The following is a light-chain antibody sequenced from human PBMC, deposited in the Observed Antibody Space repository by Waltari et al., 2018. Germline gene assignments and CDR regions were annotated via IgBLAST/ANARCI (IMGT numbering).Light chain of an antibody. V-gene: IGKV1-39*01. CDR2: AAS. CDR3: QHSYSPPFT. CDR1: QSINRY. Sequence: DIQMTQSPSSLSASVGDRVTITCRASQSINRYLNWYQHKSADAPKLLIYAASSLQSGVPSRFSGSGSGTDFTLTITSLQPEDFATYYCQHSYSPPFTFGPGTKVDI. J-gene: IGKJ3*01.